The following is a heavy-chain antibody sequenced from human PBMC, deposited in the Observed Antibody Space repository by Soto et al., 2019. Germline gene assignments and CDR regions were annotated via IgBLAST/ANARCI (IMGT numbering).Heavy chain of an antibody. D-gene: IGHD4-4*01. J-gene: IGHJ4*02. Sequence: QITLKESGPTLVKPTQTLTLTCTVSGFSLITIGVGVGWVRQPPGKAMEWLALIYWDDDKRNSPSLNSRLTTTRYTFRNHVVRTMTNMDPVDTATYYCAHRGRDDYIHYWGQGTLVTVSS. CDR1: GFSLITIGVG. V-gene: IGHV2-5*02. CDR3: AHRGRDDYIHY. CDR2: IYWDDDK.